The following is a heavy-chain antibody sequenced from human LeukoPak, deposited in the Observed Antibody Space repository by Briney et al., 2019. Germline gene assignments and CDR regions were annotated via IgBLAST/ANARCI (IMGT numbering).Heavy chain of an antibody. CDR3: ARGRDTAMVTSLGYFDY. V-gene: IGHV1-69*04. J-gene: IGHJ4*02. CDR2: IIPTFGMA. CDR1: GGTFSSYA. D-gene: IGHD5-18*01. Sequence: SVKVSCKASGGTFSSYAISWVRQAPGQGLEWMGRIIPTFGMANYAQKFQGRVTITADKSTSTAYMELSSLRSEDTAVYYCARGRDTAMVTSLGYFDYWGQGTLVTVSS.